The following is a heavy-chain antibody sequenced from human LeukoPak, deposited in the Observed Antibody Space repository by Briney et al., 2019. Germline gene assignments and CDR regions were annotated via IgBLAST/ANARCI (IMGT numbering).Heavy chain of an antibody. J-gene: IGHJ4*02. CDR3: AATVKRDYGDTNLDY. CDR2: MHNGVHT. Sequence: SETLSLTCTVPGDSISNYFWSWIRQPPGKGLEWIGYMHNGVHTNYNPSLKSRVTISGDTSKSQLSLKLTSVTAADTAVYYCAATVKRDYGDTNLDYWGQGTLVTVSS. CDR1: GDSISNYF. V-gene: IGHV4-59*01. D-gene: IGHD4/OR15-4a*01.